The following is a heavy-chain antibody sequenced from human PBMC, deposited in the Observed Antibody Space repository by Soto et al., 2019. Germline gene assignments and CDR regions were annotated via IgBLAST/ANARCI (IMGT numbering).Heavy chain of an antibody. CDR1: GGTFSSYA. Sequence: QVQLVQSGAAVKKPGSSVKVSCKASGGTFSSYAISWVRQAPGQGLEWMGGIIPIFGTANYAQKFQGRVTITADDSTSTAYMELSSLRSEDTAVYYCASVPKQWPSVSYFDYWSQGTLVTVSS. J-gene: IGHJ4*02. CDR2: IIPIFGTA. D-gene: IGHD6-19*01. V-gene: IGHV1-69*12. CDR3: ASVPKQWPSVSYFDY.